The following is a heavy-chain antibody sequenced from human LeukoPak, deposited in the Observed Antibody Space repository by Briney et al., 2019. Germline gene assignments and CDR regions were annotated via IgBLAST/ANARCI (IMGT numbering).Heavy chain of an antibody. CDR2: LSGSGGST. J-gene: IGHJ4*02. CDR1: GFTFSSYA. Sequence: GGSLRLSCVFSGFTFSSYAMSWVRQAPGKGLEWVSSLSGSGGSTYYADSVKGRFTISRDNSKNTLYLQMNSLRDEDTAVYYCAKDPHTGYSFAYWGQGTLVTVSS. CDR3: AKDPHTGYSFAY. V-gene: IGHV3-23*01. D-gene: IGHD5-18*01.